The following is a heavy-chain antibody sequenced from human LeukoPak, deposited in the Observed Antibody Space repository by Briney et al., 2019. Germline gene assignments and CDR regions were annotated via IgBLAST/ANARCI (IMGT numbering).Heavy chain of an antibody. Sequence: GESLKISCKGSGYSFTSYWIGWVRQMPGEGLGGMGIIYPGDSDTRYSPSFQGQVTISADKSISTAYLQWSSLKASDTAMYYCARRPFGIAVAAYYFDYWGQGTLVTVSS. J-gene: IGHJ4*02. CDR1: GYSFTSYW. D-gene: IGHD6-19*01. V-gene: IGHV5-51*01. CDR2: IYPGDSDT. CDR3: ARRPFGIAVAAYYFDY.